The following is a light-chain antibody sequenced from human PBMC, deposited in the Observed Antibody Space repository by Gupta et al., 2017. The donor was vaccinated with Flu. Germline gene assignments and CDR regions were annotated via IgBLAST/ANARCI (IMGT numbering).Light chain of an antibody. Sequence: IVITQSPATLSLSPGERATLSCRASQSVSSNLAWYKKKPGEAPRVLIYGASARATGIPARLSGSGAGTEFTLTISSRQSEDFAVYYCQQYKNCPPEGTFGQGTKVEIK. V-gene: IGKV3-15*01. CDR1: QSVSSN. CDR3: QQYKNCPPEGT. CDR2: GAS. J-gene: IGKJ1*01.